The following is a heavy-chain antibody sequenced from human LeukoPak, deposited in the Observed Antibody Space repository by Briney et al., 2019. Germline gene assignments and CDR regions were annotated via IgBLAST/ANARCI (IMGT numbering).Heavy chain of an antibody. V-gene: IGHV1-8*01. D-gene: IGHD5-12*01. Sequence: ASVKVSCKASGYTFTSYDINWVRQATGQGLERMGWMNPNSGNTGYAQKFQGRVTMTRNTSISTAYMELSSLRSEDTAVYYCAREHADIVATSDYYYYYGMDVWGQGTTVTVSS. CDR2: MNPNSGNT. CDR1: GYTFTSYD. CDR3: AREHADIVATSDYYYYYGMDV. J-gene: IGHJ6*02.